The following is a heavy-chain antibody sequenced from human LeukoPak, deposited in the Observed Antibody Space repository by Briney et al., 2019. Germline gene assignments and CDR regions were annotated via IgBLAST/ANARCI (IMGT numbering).Heavy chain of an antibody. J-gene: IGHJ4*02. CDR3: ARGHYDILTGDFDY. CDR2: ISSSSSTI. V-gene: IGHV3-48*04. Sequence: GGSLRLSCAASGFTFSSYSMNWVRQAPGKGLEWVSYISSSSSTIYYADSVKGRFTISRDNAKNSLYLQMNSLRAEDTAVYYCARGHYDILTGDFDYWGQGTLVTVSS. D-gene: IGHD3-9*01. CDR1: GFTFSSYS.